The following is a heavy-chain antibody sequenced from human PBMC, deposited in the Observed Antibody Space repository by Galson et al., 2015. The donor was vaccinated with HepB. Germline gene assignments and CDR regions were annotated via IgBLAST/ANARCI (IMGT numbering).Heavy chain of an antibody. CDR3: ARVLISQWLVFDY. CDR1: GFTFSNYV. D-gene: IGHD6-19*01. CDR2: ISDDGSNK. V-gene: IGHV3-30*04. Sequence: SLRLSCAASGFTFSNYVMHWVRQAPGKGLEWVAVISDDGSNKYYADSVKGRFTISRDNSNNTLYLQMNSLRAEDTAVYHCARVLISQWLVFDYWGQGTLVTVSS. J-gene: IGHJ4*02.